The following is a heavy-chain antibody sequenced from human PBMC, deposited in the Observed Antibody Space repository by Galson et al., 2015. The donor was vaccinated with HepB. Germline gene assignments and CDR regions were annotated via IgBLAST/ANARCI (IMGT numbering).Heavy chain of an antibody. J-gene: IGHJ5*02. CDR2: ISDNGEST. Sequence: SLRVSCAASGYTFSNYAMRWVRQAPGKGLEWVSVISDNGESTAYADSVKGRFIISRDNSNNTLLLQMNSLRAEETAVYYCAKVGGLVELWFDPWGQGTLVTVSS. CDR1: GYTFSNYA. V-gene: IGHV3-23*01. CDR3: AKVGGLVELWFDP. D-gene: IGHD3-16*01.